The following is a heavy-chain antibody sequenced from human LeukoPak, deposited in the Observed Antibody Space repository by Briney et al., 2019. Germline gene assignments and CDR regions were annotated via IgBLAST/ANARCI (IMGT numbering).Heavy chain of an antibody. J-gene: IGHJ3*02. V-gene: IGHV3-74*01. CDR1: GFTFSSYW. CDR3: ARVRGYCSGGSCYRDLAFDI. Sequence: GGSLRLSCAASGFTFSSYWMHWVRQAPGKGLVWVSRINSDGSSTSYADSVKGRFPISKDNAKNSLYLQMNSLRDEDTAVYYCARVRGYCSGGSCYRDLAFDIWGQGTMVTVSS. D-gene: IGHD2-15*01. CDR2: INSDGSST.